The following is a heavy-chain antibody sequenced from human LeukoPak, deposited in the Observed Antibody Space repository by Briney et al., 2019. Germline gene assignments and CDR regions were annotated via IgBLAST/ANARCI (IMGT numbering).Heavy chain of an antibody. CDR1: GFTVSSNY. CDR2: IYGGGST. J-gene: IGHJ6*03. Sequence: GSLRLSCAASGFTVSSNYMSWVRQAPGKGLEWVSVIYGGGSTYYADSVKGRFTISRDNSKNTLYLQMNSLRAEDTAVYYCARVGYCSSTSCYPYYYYYMDVWGKGTTVTVSS. D-gene: IGHD2-2*01. V-gene: IGHV3-66*02. CDR3: ARVGYCSSTSCYPYYYYYMDV.